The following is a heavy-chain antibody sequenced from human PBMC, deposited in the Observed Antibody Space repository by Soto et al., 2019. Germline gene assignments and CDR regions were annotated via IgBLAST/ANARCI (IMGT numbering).Heavy chain of an antibody. CDR3: ARSVFP. CDR1: GGSISSGGYY. CDR2: IYDSGST. J-gene: IGHJ5*02. Sequence: QVQLQASGPGLVKPSQTLSLPCTVSGGSISSGGYYWSWIRQHPGKGLEWIGYIYDSGSTYYKPSLKSRVTIPVDTPKTQFSLKLSSVTAADTAVYYCARSVFPWGRGTLVTVSS. V-gene: IGHV4-31*03.